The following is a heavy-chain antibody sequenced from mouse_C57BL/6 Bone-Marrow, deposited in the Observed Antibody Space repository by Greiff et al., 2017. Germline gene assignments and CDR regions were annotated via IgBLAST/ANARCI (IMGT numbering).Heavy chain of an antibody. V-gene: IGHV1-69*01. Sequence: QVQLQQPGAELVMPGASVKLSCKASGYTFTSYWMHWVKQRPGQGLEWIGEIDPSDSYTNYNQKFKGKSTLTVDKSSSTAYMQLSSLTSEDSAVYYCARNCDCWYFDVWGTGTTVTVSS. CDR1: GYTFTSYW. D-gene: IGHD4-1*01. J-gene: IGHJ1*03. CDR3: ARNCDCWYFDV. CDR2: IDPSDSYT.